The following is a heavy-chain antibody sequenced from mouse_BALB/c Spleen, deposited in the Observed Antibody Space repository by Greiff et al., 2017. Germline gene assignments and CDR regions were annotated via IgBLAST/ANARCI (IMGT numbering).Heavy chain of an antibody. J-gene: IGHJ4*01. CDR2: IYPGNVNT. CDR1: GYTFTSYY. CDR3: ARLGLYDYYAMDY. V-gene: IGHV1S56*01. Sequence: QVQLKQSGPELVKPGASVRISCKASGYTFTSYYIHWVKQRPGQGLEWIGWIYPGNVNTKYNEKFKGKATLTADKSSSTAYMQLSSLTSEDSAVYFCARLGLYDYYAMDYWGQGTSVTVSS. D-gene: IGHD2-12*01.